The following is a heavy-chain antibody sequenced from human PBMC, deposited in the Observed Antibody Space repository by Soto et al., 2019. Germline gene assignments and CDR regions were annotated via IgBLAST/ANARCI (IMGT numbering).Heavy chain of an antibody. CDR3: ARDHRSLGDYYGMDV. CDR1: GDSISSSGFY. D-gene: IGHD3-10*01. Sequence: SETLSLTCSVSGDSISSSGFYWSWIRQHPGKAPEWIGYIHYTGSTSYNPSLKSRLAISLDASKNQFSLSLGSVTSADTAVYYCARDHRSLGDYYGMDVWGQGTTVTVS. J-gene: IGHJ6*02. V-gene: IGHV4-31*03. CDR2: IHYTGST.